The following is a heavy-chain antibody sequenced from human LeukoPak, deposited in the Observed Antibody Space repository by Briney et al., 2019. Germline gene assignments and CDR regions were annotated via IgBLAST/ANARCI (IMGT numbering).Heavy chain of an antibody. CDR3: AKDETATRGYRYGD. D-gene: IGHD5-18*01. CDR1: GFTFSSYA. Sequence: GGSLRLSCAASGFTFSSYAMSWVRQAPGKGLEWVSAISGSGGSTYYADSVKGRFTISRDNSKNTLYLQMNSLRAEDTAVYYCAKDETATRGYRYGDWGQGTLVTVSS. V-gene: IGHV3-23*01. J-gene: IGHJ4*02. CDR2: ISGSGGST.